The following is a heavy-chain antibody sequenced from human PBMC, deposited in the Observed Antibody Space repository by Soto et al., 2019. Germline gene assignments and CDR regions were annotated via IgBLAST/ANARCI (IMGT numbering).Heavy chain of an antibody. V-gene: IGHV3-48*03. D-gene: IGHD3-10*01. CDR2: ISSSGSTI. CDR3: ARAPRRTYYYGSGSRPPNWFDP. J-gene: IGHJ5*02. CDR1: GFTFSSYE. Sequence: LRLSCAASGFTFSSYEMNWVRQAPGKGLEWVSYISSSGSTIYYADSVKGRFTISRDNAKNSLYLQMNSLRAEDTAVYYRARAPRRTYYYGSGSRPPNWFDPWGQGTLVTVSS.